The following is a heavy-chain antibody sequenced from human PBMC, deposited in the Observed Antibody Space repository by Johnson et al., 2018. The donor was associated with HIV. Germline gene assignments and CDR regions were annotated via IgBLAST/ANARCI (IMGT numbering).Heavy chain of an antibody. D-gene: IGHD3-3*01. J-gene: IGHJ3*02. V-gene: IGHV3-7*03. CDR1: GFISTTDF. CDR2: IKGDGSER. Sequence: VQLVESGGNLVQPGGSLRLTCVISGFISTTDFINWVRQPPGKGLEWVANIKGDGSEREYVGSVKGRFTIARDSAKNLLFLQMNSLRAEDTALYFCARDQEGFYDSVFEIWGQGTMVTVSS. CDR3: ARDQEGFYDSVFEI.